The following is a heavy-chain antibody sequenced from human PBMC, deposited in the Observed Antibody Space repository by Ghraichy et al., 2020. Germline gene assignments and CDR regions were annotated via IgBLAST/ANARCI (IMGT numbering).Heavy chain of an antibody. Sequence: AAGGGGGGGAGRSYDGNNKYYADSVKGRFTISRDNSKNTLYLQMNSLRAEDTAVYYCAKDTYTSDWYDYYYGMDVWGQGTTVTVSS. V-gene: IGHV3-30*18. D-gene: IGHD6-19*01. CDR3: AKDTYTSDWYDYYYGMDV. CDR2: RSYDGNNK. J-gene: IGHJ6*02.